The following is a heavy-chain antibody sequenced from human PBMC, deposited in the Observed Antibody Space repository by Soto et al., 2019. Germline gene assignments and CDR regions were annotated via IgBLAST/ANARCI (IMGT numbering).Heavy chain of an antibody. CDR3: AKVRQLIYCSSTSCYDYGMDV. J-gene: IGHJ6*02. CDR2: ISGSGGST. D-gene: IGHD2-2*01. Sequence: EVQLLESGGGLVQPGGSLRLSCPASGFTFSSHAMSWVRQAPGKGLEWVSAISGSGGSTYYADSVKGRFTIPRDNSKITLYLQINSLRAEDTAVYYCAKVRQLIYCSSTSCYDYGMDVWGQGTTVTVSS. CDR1: GFTFSSHA. V-gene: IGHV3-23*01.